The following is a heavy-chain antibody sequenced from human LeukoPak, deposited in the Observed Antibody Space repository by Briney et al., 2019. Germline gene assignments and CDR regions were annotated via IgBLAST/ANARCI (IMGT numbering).Heavy chain of an antibody. CDR3: ARDGSTTADYDYVWGSYRYRDYFDY. CDR2: IKQDGSEK. V-gene: IGHV3-7*03. CDR1: GFTFSSYW. Sequence: GGSLRLSCAASGFTFSSYWMSWVRQAPGKGLEWVANIKQDGSEKYYVDSVKGRFTISRDNAKNSLYLQMNSLSAEDTAVYYCARDGSTTADYDYVWGSYRYRDYFDYWGQGTLVTVSS. D-gene: IGHD3-16*02. J-gene: IGHJ4*02.